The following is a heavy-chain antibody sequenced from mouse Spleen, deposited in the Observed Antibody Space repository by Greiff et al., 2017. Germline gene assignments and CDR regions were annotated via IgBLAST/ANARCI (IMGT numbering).Heavy chain of an antibody. V-gene: IGHV1-50*01. CDR3: ARRYDGSYYAMDD. Sequence: VQLQQPGAELVKPGASVKLSCKASGYTFTSYWMQWVKQRPGQGLEWIGEIDPSDSYTNYNQKFKGKATLTVDTSSSTAYMQLSSLTSEDSAVYYCARRYDGSYYAMDDWGQGTSVTVSS. J-gene: IGHJ4*01. CDR2: IDPSDSYT. D-gene: IGHD2-14*01. CDR1: GYTFTSYW.